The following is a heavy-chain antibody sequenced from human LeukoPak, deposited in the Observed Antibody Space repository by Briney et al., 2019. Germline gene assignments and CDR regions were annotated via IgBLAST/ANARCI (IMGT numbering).Heavy chain of an antibody. CDR1: GGSISSSSYY. CDR3: ANLSSFDYYYYYYMDV. V-gene: IGHV4-39*01. D-gene: IGHD6-6*01. CDR2: IYYSGST. Sequence: SETLSRTCTVSGGSISSSSYYWGWIRQPPGKGLEWIGSIYYSGSTHYNPSLKSRVTISVDTSKNQFSLKLSSVTAADTAVYYCANLSSFDYYYYYYMDVWGKGTTVTVS. J-gene: IGHJ6*03.